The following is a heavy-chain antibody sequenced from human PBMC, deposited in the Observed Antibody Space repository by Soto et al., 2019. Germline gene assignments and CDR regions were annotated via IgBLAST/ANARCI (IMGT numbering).Heavy chain of an antibody. Sequence: SETLSLTCTVSGGSIKXSDYHWSWTRQSPAKGLEWIGYIHNSGTSFYNPSLRGRVTVTLDTSRSQFSLTLASVTAADTAVYYCVREERIAAPQLDYWGQGIPVTVSS. CDR1: GGSIKXSDYH. J-gene: IGHJ4*02. V-gene: IGHV4-30-4*01. CDR3: VREERIAAPQLDY. D-gene: IGHD6-6*01. CDR2: IHNSGTS.